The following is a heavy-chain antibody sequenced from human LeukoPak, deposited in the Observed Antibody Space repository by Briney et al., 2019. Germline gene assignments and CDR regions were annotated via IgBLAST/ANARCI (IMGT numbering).Heavy chain of an antibody. V-gene: IGHV3-21*01. CDR1: GFTFSSYS. D-gene: IGHD2-15*01. CDR3: ARVPHCSGGSCYSFNYYGMDV. Sequence: GGSLRLSCAASGFTFSSYSMKWVRQAPGKGLEWVSSISSSSSYIYYADSVKGRFTISRDNAKNSLYLQTNSLRAENTAVYYCARVPHCSGGSCYSFNYYGMDVWGKGTTVTVSS. CDR2: ISSSSSYI. J-gene: IGHJ6*04.